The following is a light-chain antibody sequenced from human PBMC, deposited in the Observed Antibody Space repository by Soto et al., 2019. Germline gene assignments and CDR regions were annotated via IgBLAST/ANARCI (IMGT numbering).Light chain of an antibody. CDR2: DAS. CDR3: QQRSNWPSLT. J-gene: IGKJ4*01. Sequence: EIVLTQSPGTLSLSPGEVATLSFRASQSVGSYLAWYQHKPGQAPRLLISDASNRATGIPARFSGSGSETDFTLTISSLEPEDSAVYYCQQRSNWPSLTFGGGTKVDI. CDR1: QSVGSY. V-gene: IGKV3-11*01.